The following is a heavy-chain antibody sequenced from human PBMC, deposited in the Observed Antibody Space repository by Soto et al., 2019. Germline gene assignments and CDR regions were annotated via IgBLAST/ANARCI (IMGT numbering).Heavy chain of an antibody. CDR1: GGSISSGDYY. CDR3: ARVSGVYSGSAFDI. CDR2: IYYSGST. D-gene: IGHD6-6*01. J-gene: IGHJ3*02. Sequence: SETLSLTCTVSGGSISSGDYYWSWIRQPPGKGLEWIGYIYYSGSTYYNPSLKSRVTISVDTSKNQFSLKLSSVTAADTAVYYCARVSGVYSGSAFDIWGQGTMVTVSS. V-gene: IGHV4-30-4*01.